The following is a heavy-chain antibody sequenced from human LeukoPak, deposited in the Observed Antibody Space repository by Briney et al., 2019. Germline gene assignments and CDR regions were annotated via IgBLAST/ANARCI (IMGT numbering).Heavy chain of an antibody. CDR1: GGTFSSYA. D-gene: IGHD1-14*01. CDR2: NIPILGIA. J-gene: IGHJ4*02. Sequence: ASVKVSCKASGGTFSSYAISWVRQAPGQGLEWMGRNIPILGIANYAQKFQGRVTITADKSTSTAYMELSSLRSDDTAVYYCARAPTGYFDYWGQGTLVTVSS. CDR3: ARAPTGYFDY. V-gene: IGHV1-69*04.